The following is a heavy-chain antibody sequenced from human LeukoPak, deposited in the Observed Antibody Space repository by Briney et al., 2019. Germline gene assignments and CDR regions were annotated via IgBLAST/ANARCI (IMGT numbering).Heavy chain of an antibody. V-gene: IGHV4-30-4*01. CDR3: ASAYDRSGYLTGFDP. CDR2: IYYSGST. J-gene: IGHJ5*02. D-gene: IGHD3-22*01. CDR1: GGSLSSGEYY. Sequence: PSETLSLTCTVSGGSLSSGEYYWRWIRQPPGKGLEWIGYIYYSGSTYYNPSLKSRVTISVDTSKNQFSLKLSSVTAADTAVYYCASAYDRSGYLTGFDPWGQGTLVTVSS.